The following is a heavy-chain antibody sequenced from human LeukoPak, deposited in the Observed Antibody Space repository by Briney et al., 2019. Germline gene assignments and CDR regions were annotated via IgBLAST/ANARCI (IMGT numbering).Heavy chain of an antibody. V-gene: IGHV4-34*01. D-gene: IGHD5-18*01. J-gene: IGHJ4*02. CDR3: ARIRGYSYVPPDY. CDR2: INHSGST. CDR1: GGSFSGYY. Sequence: SETLSLTCAVYGGSFSGYYWSWIRQPPGKGLEWIGEINHSGSTNYNPSLKSRVTISVDTSKNQFSLKLSSVTAADTAVYYCARIRGYSYVPPDYWGQGTLVTVSS.